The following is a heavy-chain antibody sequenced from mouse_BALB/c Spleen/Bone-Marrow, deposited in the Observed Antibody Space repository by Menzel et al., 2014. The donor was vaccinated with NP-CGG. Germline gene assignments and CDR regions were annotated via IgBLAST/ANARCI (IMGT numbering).Heavy chain of an antibody. V-gene: IGHV5-6-3*01. J-gene: IGHJ2*01. CDR3: ARDSNDY. Sequence: EVHLVESGGGLVQPGGSLKLSCAASGFTFSSYGMSWVRQTPDKRLELVATINSNGGSTYYPDSVKGRFTISRDNAKNTLYQQRSSLKSEDTAMYYCARDSNDYWCQGATLTVSS. CDR2: INSNGGST. CDR1: GFTFSSYG.